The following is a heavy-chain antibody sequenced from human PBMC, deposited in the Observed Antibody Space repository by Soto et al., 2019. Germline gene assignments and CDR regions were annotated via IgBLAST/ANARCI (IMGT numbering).Heavy chain of an antibody. D-gene: IGHD3-22*01. V-gene: IGHV3-64*01. CDR3: ARFYYDSSGYYYFDY. CDR2: ISSNGGST. Sequence: PGGSLRLSCAASGFTFSSYAMHWVRQAPGKGLEYVSAISSNGGSTYYANSVKGRFTISRDNSKNTLYLQMGSLRAEDMAVYYCARFYYDSSGYYYFDYWGQGTLVTVS. J-gene: IGHJ4*02. CDR1: GFTFSSYA.